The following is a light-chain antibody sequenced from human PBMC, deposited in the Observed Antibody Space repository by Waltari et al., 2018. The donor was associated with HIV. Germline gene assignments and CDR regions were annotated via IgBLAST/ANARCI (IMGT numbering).Light chain of an antibody. CDR1: QGLLHTKRDDY. J-gene: IGKJ3*01. CDR2: FGS. CDR3: MQYIDVPFS. Sequence: IVMRQSPLSLPFTPGEPASIPSRSSQGLLHTKRDDYLDWYLQKPGQSPNLLIFFGSTRASGVPDRFSGSGSGTDFTLKISRVEAADVAVYYCMQYIDVPFSFGPGTKVHL. V-gene: IGKV2-28*01.